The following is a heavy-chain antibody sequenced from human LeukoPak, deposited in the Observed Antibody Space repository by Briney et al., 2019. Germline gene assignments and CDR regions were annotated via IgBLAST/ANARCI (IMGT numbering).Heavy chain of an antibody. V-gene: IGHV3-23*01. CDR2: ISGSDSKT. D-gene: IGHD1-26*01. CDR1: GFSFSDYG. CDR3: GREGNSGSYWGTDY. Sequence: GGSLRLSCAVSGFSFSDYGMSWVRQAPGKGLEWVSGISGSDSKTYYADSVKGRFTISRDNAKNSLFLQMNSLRAEDTAVYYCGREGNSGSYWGTDYWGQGTLVTVSS. J-gene: IGHJ4*02.